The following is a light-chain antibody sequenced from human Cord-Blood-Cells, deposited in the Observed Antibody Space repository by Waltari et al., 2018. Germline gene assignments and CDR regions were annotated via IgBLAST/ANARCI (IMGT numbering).Light chain of an antibody. J-gene: IGLJ1*01. CDR2: EVT. CDR3: SSYAGSNNYV. Sequence: ASGSPGQSVTISCTGTSSDGGGYNYVSWYQQHPGKAPKLMIYEVTKRPSGVPDRFSGSKSGNTASLTVSGLQAEDEADYYCSSYAGSNNYVFGTGTKVTVL. V-gene: IGLV2-8*01. CDR1: SSDGGGYNY.